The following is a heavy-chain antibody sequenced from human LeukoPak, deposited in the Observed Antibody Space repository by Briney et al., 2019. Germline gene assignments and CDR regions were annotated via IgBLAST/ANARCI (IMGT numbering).Heavy chain of an antibody. Sequence: GGSLRLSCAASGFTFSSYAMSWVRQAPGKGLEWVSSISSSSSYIYYADSVKGRFTISRDNAKNSLYLQMNSLRAEDTAVYYCARDRSGSDLYFDYWGQGTLVTVSS. J-gene: IGHJ4*02. V-gene: IGHV3-21*01. CDR2: ISSSSSYI. CDR3: ARDRSGSDLYFDY. CDR1: GFTFSSYA. D-gene: IGHD1-26*01.